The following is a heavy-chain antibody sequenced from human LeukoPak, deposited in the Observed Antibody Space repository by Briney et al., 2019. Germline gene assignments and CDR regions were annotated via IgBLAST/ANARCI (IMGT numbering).Heavy chain of an antibody. CDR2: IYYSGST. J-gene: IGHJ4*02. CDR1: GGSISSSSYY. D-gene: IGHD3-22*01. CDR3: ASRSDDGSLYYFDY. V-gene: IGHV4-39*01. Sequence: SETLSLTCAVSGGSISSSSYYWGWIRQPPGKGLEWIGSIYYSGSTYYNPSLKSRLTVSVDTSKTQFSLRLTSVTAADTAVYYCASRSDDGSLYYFDYWGQGTLVTVSS.